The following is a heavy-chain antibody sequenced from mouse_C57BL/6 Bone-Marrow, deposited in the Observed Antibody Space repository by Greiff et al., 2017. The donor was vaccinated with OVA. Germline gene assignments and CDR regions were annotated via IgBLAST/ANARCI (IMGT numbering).Heavy chain of an antibody. D-gene: IGHD4-1*01. Sequence: EVQLVESGGGLVQPGGSLQLSCAASGFTFSSYAMSWVRQTPEKRLEWVATISDGGSYTYYPDNVKGRFTISRDNAKDNLYLQMSHLKSEDTAMYYCARDLGPYWGQGTTLTVSS. J-gene: IGHJ2*01. CDR2: ISDGGSYT. V-gene: IGHV5-4*01. CDR1: GFTFSSYA. CDR3: ARDLGPY.